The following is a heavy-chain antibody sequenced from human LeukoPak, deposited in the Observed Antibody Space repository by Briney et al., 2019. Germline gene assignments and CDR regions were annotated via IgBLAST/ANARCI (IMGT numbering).Heavy chain of an antibody. CDR1: GGSFSGYY. V-gene: IGHV4-34*01. CDR2: INHSGST. D-gene: IGHD3-22*01. J-gene: IGHJ3*02. Sequence: PSETLSPTCAVYGGSFSGYYWSWIRQPPGKGLEWIGEINHSGSTNYNPSLKSRVTISVDTSKNQFSLKLSSVTAADTAVYYCARGDYDSSGLTNAFDIWGQGTMVTVSS. CDR3: ARGDYDSSGLTNAFDI.